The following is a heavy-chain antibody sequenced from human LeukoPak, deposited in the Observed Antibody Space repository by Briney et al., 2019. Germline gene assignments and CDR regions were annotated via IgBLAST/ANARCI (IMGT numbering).Heavy chain of an antibody. D-gene: IGHD3-3*01. CDR1: GYTFTSYG. CDR3: ARDRVFGVVFGRFDP. CDR2: INPNSGGT. V-gene: IGHV1-2*02. J-gene: IGHJ5*02. Sequence: ASVKVSCKASGYTFTSYGISWVRQAPGQGLEWMGWINPNSGGTSYAQKFQGRVSMTRDTSISTVYMELSGLRSDDTAIYYCARDRVFGVVFGRFDPWGQGTLVTVST.